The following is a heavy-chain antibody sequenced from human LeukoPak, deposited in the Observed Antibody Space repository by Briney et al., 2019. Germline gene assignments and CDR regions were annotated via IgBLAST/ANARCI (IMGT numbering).Heavy chain of an antibody. CDR3: ARGIDYYDSSGYLDY. V-gene: IGHV3-7*04. CDR1: GFTFSSYR. Sequence: GGSLRLSCAASGFTFSSYRMSWVRQAPGKGLEWVANIKQDGSEKYYVDSVKGRFTISGDNAKNSLYLQMNSLRAEDTAVYYCARGIDYYDSSGYLDYWGQGTLVTVSS. D-gene: IGHD3-22*01. J-gene: IGHJ4*02. CDR2: IKQDGSEK.